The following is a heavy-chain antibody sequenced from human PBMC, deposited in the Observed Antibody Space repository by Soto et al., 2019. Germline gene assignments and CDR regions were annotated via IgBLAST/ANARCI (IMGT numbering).Heavy chain of an antibody. V-gene: IGHV1-18*01. CDR1: GYTFTSYG. J-gene: IGHJ6*02. D-gene: IGHD5-18*01. Sequence: GASVKVSCKASGYTFTSYGISWVRQAPGQGLEWMGRINADYGNTQYAQMFRGRVTMTTDTSTTTVYMELTNLRSDDTAVYYCARCIQGDYYYGMDVWGQGTTVTVSS. CDR3: ARCIQGDYYYGMDV. CDR2: INADYGNT.